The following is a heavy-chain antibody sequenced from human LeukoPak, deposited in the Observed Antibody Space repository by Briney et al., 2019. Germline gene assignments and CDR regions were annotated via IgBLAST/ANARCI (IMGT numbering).Heavy chain of an antibody. CDR3: ARDHRLPLDY. CDR1: GYTFTNYA. J-gene: IGHJ4*02. Sequence: GASVKVSCKASGYTFTNYAMHWVRQAPGQRLEWMGWINVGNGNTKYSQKFQGRVTITRDTSASTAYMELSSLRSEDTAVYYCARDHRLPLDYWGQGTLVTVSS. CDR2: INVGNGNT. D-gene: IGHD3-16*01. V-gene: IGHV1-3*01.